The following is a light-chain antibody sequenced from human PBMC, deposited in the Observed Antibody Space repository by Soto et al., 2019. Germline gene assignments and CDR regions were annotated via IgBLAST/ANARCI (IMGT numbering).Light chain of an antibody. V-gene: IGKV3-15*01. Sequence: ELVMTQSPATLSVSPGGRATLSCRASQSVSANLAWYQQRTGQAPRLLIYGASTRATGVPARFSGSEYGTEGTLNITSLQSEDGEVYDCQQYNNWPLTFGGGTKVDIK. CDR3: QQYNNWPLT. CDR2: GAS. CDR1: QSVSAN. J-gene: IGKJ4*01.